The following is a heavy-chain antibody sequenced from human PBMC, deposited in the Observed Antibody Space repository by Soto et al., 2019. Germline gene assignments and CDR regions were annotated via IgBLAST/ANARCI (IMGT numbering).Heavy chain of an antibody. V-gene: IGHV3-23*01. D-gene: IGHD6-6*01. J-gene: IGHJ1*01. CDR2: ISGSGGST. CDR3: ATPLIAARGATEYFQH. CDR1: GFTFSSYA. Sequence: GSLRLSCAASGFTFSSYAMGWVRQAPGKGLEWVSAISGSGGSTYYADSVKGRFTISRDNSKNTLYLQMNSLRAEDTAVYYCATPLIAARGATEYFQHWGQGTLVTVSS.